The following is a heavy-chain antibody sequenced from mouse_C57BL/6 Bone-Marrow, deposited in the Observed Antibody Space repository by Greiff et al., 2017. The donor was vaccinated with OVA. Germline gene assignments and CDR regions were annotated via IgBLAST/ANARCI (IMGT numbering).Heavy chain of an antibody. Sequence: VKLVESGPGLVAPSQSLSITCTVSGFSLTSYAISWVRQPPGKGLEWLGVIWTGGGTNYNSALKSRLSISKDNSKSQVFLKMNSLQTDDTAKYYCARNSPYYYGSSYAHYAMDYWGQGTSVTVSS. J-gene: IGHJ4*01. D-gene: IGHD1-1*01. CDR3: ARNSPYYYGSSYAHYAMDY. V-gene: IGHV2-9-1*01. CDR2: IWTGGGT. CDR1: GFSLTSYA.